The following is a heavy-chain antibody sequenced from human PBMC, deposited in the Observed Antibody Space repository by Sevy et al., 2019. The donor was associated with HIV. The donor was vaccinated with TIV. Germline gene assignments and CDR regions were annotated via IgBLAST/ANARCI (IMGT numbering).Heavy chain of an antibody. D-gene: IGHD3-3*01. Sequence: SETLSLTCTVSGGSISSYYWNWIRQPPGKGLEWIGFIYYSGNTNYNPNYNPSLKSRVTISVDTSKHQFSLNLSSVTVADSAVYYWARGFCEWLPSGMDVWGQRTTVTVSS. CDR2: IYYSGNTNYNP. V-gene: IGHV4-59*01. CDR3: ARGFCEWLPSGMDV. J-gene: IGHJ6*02. CDR1: GGSISSYY.